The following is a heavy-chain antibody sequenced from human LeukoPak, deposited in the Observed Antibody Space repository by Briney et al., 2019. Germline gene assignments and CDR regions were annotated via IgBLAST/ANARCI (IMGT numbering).Heavy chain of an antibody. CDR2: MNPNSGNT. V-gene: IGHV1-8*03. Sequence: RASVNVSCKASGYTFTSYDITGVRQVRGQGLEGMGWMNPNSGNTDYAQKFQGRVTITRNTSISTAYMELSSLRSEDTAVYYCARRAVGNSYYYYMDVWGKGTTVTVSS. J-gene: IGHJ6*03. CDR3: ARRAVGNSYYYYMDV. CDR1: GYTFTSYD. D-gene: IGHD6-19*01.